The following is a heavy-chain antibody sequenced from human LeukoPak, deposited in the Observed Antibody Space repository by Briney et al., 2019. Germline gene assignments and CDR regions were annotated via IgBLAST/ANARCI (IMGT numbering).Heavy chain of an antibody. CDR1: GGTFISYA. V-gene: IGHV1-69*06. Sequence: GASVTVSFKASGGTFISYAISWVRQAPGQGLEWMGGIIPIFGTANYAQKFQGRVTITADKSTSTAYMELSSLRSEDTAVCYCARDRFPYYDIVTGYYNFDYWGQGTLVTVSS. CDR3: ARDRFPYYDIVTGYYNFDY. D-gene: IGHD3-9*01. CDR2: IIPIFGTA. J-gene: IGHJ4*02.